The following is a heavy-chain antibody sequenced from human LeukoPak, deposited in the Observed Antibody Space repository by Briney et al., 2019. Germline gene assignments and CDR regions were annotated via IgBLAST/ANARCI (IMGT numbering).Heavy chain of an antibody. D-gene: IGHD6-19*01. CDR3: ARDMAGPPLFYY. Sequence: GGSLRLSCAASGFTVSRNYMSWVRQAPGKGLEWVSVIYSGGGTYYADSVKGRFTISRDNSKNTLYLQMNSLRAEDTAVYYCARDMAGPPLFYYWGQGTLVTVSS. J-gene: IGHJ4*02. V-gene: IGHV3-53*01. CDR2: IYSGGGT. CDR1: GFTVSRNY.